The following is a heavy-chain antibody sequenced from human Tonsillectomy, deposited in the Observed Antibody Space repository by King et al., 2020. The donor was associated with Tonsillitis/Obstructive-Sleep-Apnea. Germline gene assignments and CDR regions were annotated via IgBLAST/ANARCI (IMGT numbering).Heavy chain of an antibody. CDR1: GFTVSSNY. J-gene: IGHJ3*02. V-gene: IGHV3-53*01. D-gene: IGHD3-22*01. CDR2: IYSGGST. CDR3: ASRPYYDSSGYFDAFDI. Sequence: VQLVESGGGLIQPGGSLRLSCAASGFTVSSNYMSWVRQAPGKGLEGVSVIYSGGSTYYADSVKGRFTISRDNSKNTLYLQMNSLRAEDTAVYYCASRPYYDSSGYFDAFDIWGQGTMVTVSS.